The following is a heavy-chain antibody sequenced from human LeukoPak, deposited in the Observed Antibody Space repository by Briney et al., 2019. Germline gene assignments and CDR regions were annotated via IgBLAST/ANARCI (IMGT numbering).Heavy chain of an antibody. D-gene: IGHD6-19*01. CDR3: AGSGWIYYYYYMDV. CDR1: GASISSYY. V-gene: IGHV4-59*08. J-gene: IGHJ6*03. Sequence: SETLSLTCTVSGASISSYYWSWIRQPPGKGLEWIGYIYYSGSTNYNPSLKSRVTISVDTSKSQFSLKLSSVTAADTAVYYCAGSGWIYYYYYMDVWGKGTTVTVSS. CDR2: IYYSGST.